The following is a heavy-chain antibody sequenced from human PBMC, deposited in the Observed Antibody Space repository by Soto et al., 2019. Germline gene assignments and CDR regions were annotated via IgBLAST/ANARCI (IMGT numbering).Heavy chain of an antibody. CDR3: AIDLEEQQLARSPHY. D-gene: IGHD6-13*01. Sequence: SQTLSLTGAISGDSVSSNSAAWNWIRQSPSRGLEWLGRTYYRSKWYNDYAVSVKSRITINPDTSKNQFSLQLNSVTPEDTAVYYCAIDLEEQQLARSPHYSGPGTLVTGS. V-gene: IGHV6-1*01. J-gene: IGHJ4*02. CDR2: TYYRSKWYN. CDR1: GDSVSSNSAA.